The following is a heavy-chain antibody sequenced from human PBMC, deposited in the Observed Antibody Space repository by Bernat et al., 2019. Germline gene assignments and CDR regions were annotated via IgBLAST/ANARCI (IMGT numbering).Heavy chain of an antibody. V-gene: IGHV3-48*01. CDR2: ISSSSSTI. J-gene: IGHJ4*02. CDR3: ARELWLGIEAVGVDY. D-gene: IGHD1-26*01. CDR1: RFTFSNYS. Sequence: EVQLVESGGGLVQPGGSLRPSCAASRFTFSNYSMNWVRQAPGKGLEWVSYISSSSSTIYYAGSVKGRFTVSSDNAKNSLYLQMNSLRAEDTAVYYCARELWLGIEAVGVDYWGQGTLVTVSS.